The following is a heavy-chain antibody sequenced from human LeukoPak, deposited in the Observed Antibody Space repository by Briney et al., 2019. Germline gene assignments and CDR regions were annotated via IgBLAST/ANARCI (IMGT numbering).Heavy chain of an antibody. Sequence: ASVKVSCKASGYTFTGYYIHWVRQAPGQGLEWMGWINPKSGGANYAQKFQGRVTMTRDTSISTAYMELSRLRSVDTAVYYCARENTYGYSYGMDVWGQGTTVTVSS. CDR2: INPKSGGA. CDR1: GYTFTGYY. J-gene: IGHJ6*02. V-gene: IGHV1-2*02. D-gene: IGHD3-22*01. CDR3: ARENTYGYSYGMDV.